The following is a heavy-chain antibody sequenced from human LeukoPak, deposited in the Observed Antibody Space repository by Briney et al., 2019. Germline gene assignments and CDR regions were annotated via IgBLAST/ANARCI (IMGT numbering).Heavy chain of an antibody. CDR3: ARDLKSVVVVSGTPSMDY. J-gene: IGHJ4*02. Sequence: ASVKVSCKASGYTFSSYGISWVRQAPGQGLEWMGWISAYSGNTNYAQKVQGRVTMTTDTSTSTAYMELRSLRSDDTAVYYCARDLKSVVVVSGTPSMDYWGQGTLVTVSS. CDR1: GYTFSSYG. V-gene: IGHV1-18*01. D-gene: IGHD2-15*01. CDR2: ISAYSGNT.